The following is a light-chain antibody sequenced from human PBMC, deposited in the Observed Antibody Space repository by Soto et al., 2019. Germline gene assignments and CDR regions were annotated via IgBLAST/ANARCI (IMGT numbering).Light chain of an antibody. CDR3: QQHSQWPIT. CDR2: GIS. CDR1: QRVGSNF. J-gene: IGKJ5*01. Sequence: ELVLTQSPATLSVSPGEGATLYCRASQRVGSNFLAWYQQKPGQPPRLLIYGISTGAAGIPDRFSGSGSGTEFTLTISSLQPEDFAVYYCQQHSQWPITFGQGTRLENK. V-gene: IGKV3D-15*01.